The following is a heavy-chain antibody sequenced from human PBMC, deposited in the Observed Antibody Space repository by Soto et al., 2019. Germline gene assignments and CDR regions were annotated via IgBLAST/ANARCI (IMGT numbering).Heavy chain of an antibody. Sequence: QVQLVQSGPELKKPGASVKVSCKAPGYTFTSYGISWVRQAPGQGLEWMGRINANNGDTDYRQKFQGRITMTADASTDTVYMDLRNLTTDDTGVYYCSRFGAYGSHWGQGTQITVSS. V-gene: IGHV1-18*04. CDR1: GYTFTSYG. J-gene: IGHJ4*02. D-gene: IGHD1-26*01. CDR2: INANNGDT. CDR3: SRFGAYGSH.